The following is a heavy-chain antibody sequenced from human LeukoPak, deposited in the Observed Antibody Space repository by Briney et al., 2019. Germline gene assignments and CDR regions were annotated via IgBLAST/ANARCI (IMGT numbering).Heavy chain of an antibody. CDR2: ISSSSNYI. D-gene: IGHD6-6*01. V-gene: IGHV3-21*01. CDR1: GFTLSTYR. Sequence: GGSLRLSCTASGFTLSTYRMNWVRQAPGKGLEWVSSISSSSNYIYYADSVKGRFIISRDNVKNSLYLHMNSLRAEDTAVYYCARDLEYYFDYWGQGTLVTVSS. J-gene: IGHJ4*02. CDR3: ARDLEYYFDY.